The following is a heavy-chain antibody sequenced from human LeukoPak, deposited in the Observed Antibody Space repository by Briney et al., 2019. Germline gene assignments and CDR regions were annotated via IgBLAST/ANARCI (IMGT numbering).Heavy chain of an antibody. D-gene: IGHD3-22*01. J-gene: IGHJ4*02. CDR1: GGSISSSSYY. CDR2: IYSSGST. V-gene: IGHV4-39*01. Sequence: TSETLSLTCTVSGGSISSSSYYWGWIRQPPGKGLEWIGSIYSSGSTYYNPSLKSRVTISVDTSKNQFSLKLSSVTAAATAVYYCVSGYYSNSDYWGQGTLVTVSS. CDR3: VSGYYSNSDY.